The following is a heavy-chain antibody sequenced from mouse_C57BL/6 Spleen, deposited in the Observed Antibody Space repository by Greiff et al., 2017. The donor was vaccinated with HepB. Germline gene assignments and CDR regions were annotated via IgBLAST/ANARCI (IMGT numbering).Heavy chain of an antibody. D-gene: IGHD1-1*01. V-gene: IGHV1-26*01. J-gene: IGHJ2*01. CDR2: INPNNGGT. CDR3: AGGDYYGSSYFDY. CDR1: GYTFTDYY. Sequence: VQLQQSGPELVKPGASVKISCKASGYTFTDYYMNWVKQSHGKSLEWIGDINPNNGGTSYNQKFKGKATLTVDKSSSTAYMELRSLTSEDSAVYYCAGGDYYGSSYFDYWGQGTTLTVSS.